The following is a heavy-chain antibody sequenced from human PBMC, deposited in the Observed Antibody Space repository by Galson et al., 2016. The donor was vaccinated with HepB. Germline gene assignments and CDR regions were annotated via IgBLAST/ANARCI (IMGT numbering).Heavy chain of an antibody. D-gene: IGHD1-26*01. CDR3: ARDAVSGNYYFLDY. J-gene: IGHJ4*02. Sequence: SVKVSCKASGYTFTSDGISWVRQAPGQGLEWMGWISAYNGNANYAQKLRGRVTMTTDTSTSTVYMELRSLRSDDTAVYYCARDAVSGNYYFLDYWGQGTLVTVSS. CDR2: ISAYNGNA. CDR1: GYTFTSDG. V-gene: IGHV1-18*01.